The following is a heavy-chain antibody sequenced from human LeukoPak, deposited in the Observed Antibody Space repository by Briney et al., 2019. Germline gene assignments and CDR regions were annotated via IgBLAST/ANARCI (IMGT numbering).Heavy chain of an antibody. CDR1: GFPFETNA. V-gene: IGHV3-23*01. D-gene: IGHD5-18*01. Sequence: GGSLRLSCATSGFPFETNAMSWVRQAPGKGLEWVATIGNTETFYADSVTGRFTISRDNSKNTVNLQMNRLRVEDTAIYYCAKDWIQFNRVFDCFDSWGLGTLVTVSS. J-gene: IGHJ4*02. CDR2: IGNTET. CDR3: AKDWIQFNRVFDCFDS.